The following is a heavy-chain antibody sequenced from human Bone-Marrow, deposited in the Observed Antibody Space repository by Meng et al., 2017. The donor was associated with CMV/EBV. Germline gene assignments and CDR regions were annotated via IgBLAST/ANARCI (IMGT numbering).Heavy chain of an antibody. CDR1: GGTFSNYA. CDR3: ARAFSGYDGINDGHYYGMDV. V-gene: IGHV1-69*05. J-gene: IGHJ6*02. Sequence: SVKVSCKASGGTFSNYAISWVRQAPGQGLEWMGGIIPIFGTANYAQKFQGRVTITTDESTSTAYMELSSLRSEDTAVYYCARAFSGYDGINDGHYYGMDVWGQGTTVTVSS. D-gene: IGHD5-12*01. CDR2: IIPIFGTA.